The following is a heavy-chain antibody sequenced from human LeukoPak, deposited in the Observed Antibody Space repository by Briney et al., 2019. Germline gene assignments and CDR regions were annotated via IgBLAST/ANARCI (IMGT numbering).Heavy chain of an antibody. CDR1: GYTYTSYA. D-gene: IGHD4-17*01. CDR2: INAGNGNT. CDR3: ARSKYGDYVGAFDI. V-gene: IGHV1-3*01. Sequence: ASVKVSCKASGYTYTSYAMHWVRRAPGQRLEWMGWINAGNGNTKYSQKLQGRVTMTTDTSTSTAYMELRSLRSDDTAVYYCARSKYGDYVGAFDIWGQGTMVTVSS. J-gene: IGHJ3*02.